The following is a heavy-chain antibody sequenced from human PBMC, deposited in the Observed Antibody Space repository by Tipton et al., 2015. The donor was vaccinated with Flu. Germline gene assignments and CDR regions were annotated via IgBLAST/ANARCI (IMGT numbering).Heavy chain of an antibody. Sequence: TLSLTCTVSGGSISSSDYYWGWIRQPPGKGLEWIGSISYSGSTYYNPSLKSRVTISVDTSKNQFSLKLSSVTAADTAVYYCARLRANYYDSSGYSDYWGQGTLVTVSS. V-gene: IGHV4-39*07. CDR3: ARLRANYYDSSGYSDY. J-gene: IGHJ4*02. D-gene: IGHD3-22*01. CDR2: ISYSGST. CDR1: GGSISSSDYY.